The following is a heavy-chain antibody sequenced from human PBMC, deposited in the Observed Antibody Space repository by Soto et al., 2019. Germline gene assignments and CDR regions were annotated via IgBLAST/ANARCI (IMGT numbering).Heavy chain of an antibody. CDR2: IYFTGNT. CDR1: GGSITSSSHF. J-gene: IGHJ5*02. Sequence: LSLTCTVSGGSITSSSHFWGWVRQPPGKGLEWIGTIYFTGNTYYTPSLKSRLTMSIDTSKNEFSLRLNSVTAADTAVYYCAGQTFTIAAASYGRSNWFDPWGPGTLVTVSS. CDR3: AGQTFTIAAASYGRSNWFDP. V-gene: IGHV4-39*01. D-gene: IGHD6-25*01.